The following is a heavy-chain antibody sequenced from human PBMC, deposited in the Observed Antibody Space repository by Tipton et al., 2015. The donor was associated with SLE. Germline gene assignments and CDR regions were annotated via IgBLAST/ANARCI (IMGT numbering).Heavy chain of an antibody. CDR2: IYYSGST. CDR1: GGSISSGDYY. D-gene: IGHD3-22*01. J-gene: IGHJ3*02. Sequence: TLSLTCTVSGGSISSGDYYWSWLRQPPGKGLEWIGYIYYSGSTYYNPSLKSRVTISVDTSKNQVSLKLASVTAADTAVYYCARGNGMIVGDAFDIWGQGTMVTVSS. V-gene: IGHV4-30-4*01. CDR3: ARGNGMIVGDAFDI.